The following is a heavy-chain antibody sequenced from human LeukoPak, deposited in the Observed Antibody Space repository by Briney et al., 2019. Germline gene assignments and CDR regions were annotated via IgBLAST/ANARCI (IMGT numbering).Heavy chain of an antibody. CDR3: ARGRRTHNSPNHKGSDFDY. V-gene: IGHV1-69*06. D-gene: IGHD3-10*01. CDR2: IIPIFGTA. J-gene: IGHJ4*02. CDR1: GYTFTSYA. Sequence: SVKFSCKASGYTFTSYAMNWVRRAPGQGIEWMGGIIPIFGTANYTQKFQGRVTITADKSTSTAYMELSSLRSEDTAVYYCARGRRTHNSPNHKGSDFDYWGQGTLVTVSS.